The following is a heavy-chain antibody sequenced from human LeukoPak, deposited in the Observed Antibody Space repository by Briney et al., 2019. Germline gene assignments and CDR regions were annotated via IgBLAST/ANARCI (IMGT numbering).Heavy chain of an antibody. CDR1: GGSISSYY. CDR2: IYYSGST. J-gene: IGHJ4*02. Sequence: PSETLSLTCTVSGGSISSYYWSWIRQPPGKGLEWIGYIYYSGSTNYNPSPKSRVTISVDTSKNQFSLKLSSVTAADTAVYYCARGGDDYGGLFDYWGQGTLVTVSS. D-gene: IGHD4-23*01. V-gene: IGHV4-59*08. CDR3: ARGGDDYGGLFDY.